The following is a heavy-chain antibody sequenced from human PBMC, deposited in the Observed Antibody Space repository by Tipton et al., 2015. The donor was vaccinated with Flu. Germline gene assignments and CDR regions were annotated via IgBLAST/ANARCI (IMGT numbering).Heavy chain of an antibody. D-gene: IGHD3-3*01. CDR1: GFTFSSYA. CDR2: ISGSGGST. J-gene: IGHJ5*02. CDR3: AKDFDFWSGYWWYNWFDP. Sequence: SLRLSCAASGFTFSSYAMSWVRQAPGKGLEWVSAISGSGGSTYYADSVKGRFTISRDNSKNTLYLQMNSLRAEDTAVYYCAKDFDFWSGYWWYNWFDPWGQGTLVTVSS. V-gene: IGHV3-23*01.